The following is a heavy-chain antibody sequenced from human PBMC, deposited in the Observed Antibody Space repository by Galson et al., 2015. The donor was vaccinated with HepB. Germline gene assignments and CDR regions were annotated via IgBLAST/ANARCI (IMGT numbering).Heavy chain of an antibody. J-gene: IGHJ3*02. Sequence: SLRLSCAASGFTFSDYYMSWIRQAPGKGLEWVSYISSSSSYTNYADSVKGRFTISRDNAKNSLYLRMNSLRAEDTAVYYCARVGYGRRGSFDIWGQGTMVTVSS. D-gene: IGHD1-1*01. CDR2: ISSSSSYT. CDR1: GFTFSDYY. CDR3: ARVGYGRRGSFDI. V-gene: IGHV3-11*06.